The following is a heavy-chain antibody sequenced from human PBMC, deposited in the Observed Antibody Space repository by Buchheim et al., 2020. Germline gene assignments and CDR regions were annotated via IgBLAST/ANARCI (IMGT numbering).Heavy chain of an antibody. D-gene: IGHD6-19*01. CDR2: ISYDGSNK. V-gene: IGHV3-30*18. J-gene: IGHJ1*01. CDR1: GFTFSSYG. CDR3: AKQASSGWYTEYFQH. Sequence: QVQLVESGGGVVQPGRSLRLSCAASGFTFSSYGMHWVRQAPGKGLEWVAVISYDGSNKYYADSVKGRFTISRDNSKNTLYLQMNSLRAEEAAVYYCAKQASSGWYTEYFQHWGQGTL.